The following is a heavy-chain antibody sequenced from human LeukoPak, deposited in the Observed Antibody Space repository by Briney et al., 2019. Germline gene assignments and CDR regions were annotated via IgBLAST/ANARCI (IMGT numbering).Heavy chain of an antibody. CDR2: IKKDGSEK. V-gene: IGHV3-7*01. CDR3: ATSWALAA. D-gene: IGHD3-16*01. Sequence: GGPLRLSCAASGFTFSSSWMSWVRPAPGKGLQCVANIKKDGSEKNYVDSVKGRFTISRDNAKNSLYLGMSSLRDEDTAVYYCATSWALAAWGQGTLVTVSS. J-gene: IGHJ5*02. CDR1: GFTFSSSW.